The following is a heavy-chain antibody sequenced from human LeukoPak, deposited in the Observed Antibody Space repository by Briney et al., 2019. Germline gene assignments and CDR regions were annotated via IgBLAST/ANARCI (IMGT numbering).Heavy chain of an antibody. CDR2: ISNSGSTT. CDR3: ARGCTAVARGEY. CDR1: GFTFSSYS. V-gene: IGHV3-48*01. D-gene: IGHD6-19*01. Sequence: GGSLRLSCAASGFTFSSYSMNWVRQAPGKGLEWVSYISNSGSTTYYADSVKGRFTISRDNAKSSLYLQMNSLRVEDTAVYYCARGCTAVARGEYWGQGTLVTVSS. J-gene: IGHJ4*02.